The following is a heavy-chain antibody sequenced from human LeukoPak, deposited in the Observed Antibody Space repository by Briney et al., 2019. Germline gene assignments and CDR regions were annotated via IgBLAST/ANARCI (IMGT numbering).Heavy chain of an antibody. CDR2: TYYRSKWYN. Sequence: SQTLSLTCAISGDSVSSNSATWNWIRQSPSRGLEWLGRTYYRSKWYNDYAVSVKSRITINPDTSKNQFSLKLSSVTAADTAVYYCARDLVVYRDPYDTLAGGFHDAFDIWGQGTMVTVSS. J-gene: IGHJ3*02. V-gene: IGHV6-1*01. D-gene: IGHD3-22*01. CDR1: GDSVSSNSAT. CDR3: ARDLVVYRDPYDTLAGGFHDAFDI.